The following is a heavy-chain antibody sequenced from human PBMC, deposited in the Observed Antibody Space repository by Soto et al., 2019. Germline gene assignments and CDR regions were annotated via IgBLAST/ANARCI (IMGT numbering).Heavy chain of an antibody. CDR1: GFTFSSYA. V-gene: IGHV3-23*01. Sequence: GGSLRLSCAASGFTFSSYAMSWVRQAPGKGLEWVSAISGSGGSTYYADSVKGRFTISRDNSKNTLYLQMNSLRAEDTAVCYCAKAPPKTVTTTPFDYWGQGTLVTVSS. D-gene: IGHD4-4*01. J-gene: IGHJ4*02. CDR2: ISGSGGST. CDR3: AKAPPKTVTTTPFDY.